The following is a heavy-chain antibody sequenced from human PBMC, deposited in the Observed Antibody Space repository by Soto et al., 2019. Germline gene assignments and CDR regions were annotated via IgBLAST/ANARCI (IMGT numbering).Heavy chain of an antibody. Sequence: SETLSLTCTVSGGSISSSSYYWGWIRQPPGKGLEWIGSIYYSGSTYYNPSPKSRVTISVDTSKNQFSLKLSSVTAADTAVYYCARKRVGVRTNWFDPWGQGTLVTVSS. CDR2: IYYSGST. CDR3: ARKRVGVRTNWFDP. CDR1: GGSISSSSYY. D-gene: IGHD2-8*01. V-gene: IGHV4-39*01. J-gene: IGHJ5*02.